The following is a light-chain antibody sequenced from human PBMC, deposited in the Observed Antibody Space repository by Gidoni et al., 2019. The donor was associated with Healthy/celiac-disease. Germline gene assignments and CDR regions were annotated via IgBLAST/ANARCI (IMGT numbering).Light chain of an antibody. CDR3: QAWDSSAAV. CDR2: QDS. J-gene: IGLJ2*01. V-gene: IGLV3-1*01. CDR1: KLGDKY. Sequence: SYELTQPPSASVSPGQTASITCSGDKLGDKYACWYQQKPGQSPVLVIYQDSKRPSGIPERFSGSNSGNTATLTISGTQAMDEADYYCQAWDSSAAVFGGVTKLTVL.